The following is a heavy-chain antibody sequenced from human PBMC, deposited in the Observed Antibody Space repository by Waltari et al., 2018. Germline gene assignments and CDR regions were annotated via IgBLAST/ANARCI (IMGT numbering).Heavy chain of an antibody. J-gene: IGHJ5*02. V-gene: IGHV3-74*01. D-gene: IGHD5-12*01. CDR3: AVYLRSSPFDP. CDR1: GFTFSSYW. Sequence: EVQLVESGGGLVQPGGSLRLSCAASGFTFSSYWMHWVRQAPGKGLVWVSRINSGGSTTGYADSVKGRFTISRDNTKNTLSLQMNSLRDEDTAVYYCAVYLRSSPFDPWGQGTLVTVSS. CDR2: INSGGSTT.